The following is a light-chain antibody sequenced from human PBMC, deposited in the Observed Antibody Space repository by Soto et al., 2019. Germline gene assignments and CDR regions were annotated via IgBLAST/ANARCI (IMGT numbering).Light chain of an antibody. CDR2: EVT. Sequence: QSALTQPASVSGSPGQSITISCTGTNSNVATYDLVSWYQQHPGKAPKLMIYEVTRRPSGVSTRFSGSKSGNTASLTISGLRADDEADYYCCSYAGGSTWVFGGGTKLTVL. V-gene: IGLV2-23*02. CDR1: NSNVATYDL. CDR3: CSYAGGSTWV. J-gene: IGLJ3*02.